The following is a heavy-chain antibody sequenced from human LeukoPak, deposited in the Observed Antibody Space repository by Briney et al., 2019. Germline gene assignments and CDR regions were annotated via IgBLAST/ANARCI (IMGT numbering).Heavy chain of an antibody. Sequence: SETLSLTCTVSGVSISSYYWSWIRQPPGKGLEWIGYIYYSGSTNYNPSLKSRVTISVDTSKNQFSLKLSSVTAADTAVYYCARRDDYYYGMDVWGQGTTVTVSS. CDR3: ARRDDYYYGMDV. CDR1: GVSISSYY. CDR2: IYYSGST. J-gene: IGHJ6*02. V-gene: IGHV4-59*01.